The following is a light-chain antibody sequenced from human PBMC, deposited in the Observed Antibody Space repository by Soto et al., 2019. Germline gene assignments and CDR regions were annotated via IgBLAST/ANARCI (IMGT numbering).Light chain of an antibody. CDR3: QQYNYWPPWT. V-gene: IGKV3-15*01. J-gene: IGKJ1*01. CDR2: GAS. CDR1: QSVSSK. Sequence: EIVMTQSPATLSVSPGERATLSCWASQSVSSKLAWYQHKPGQAPRLLIYGASTRATGIPARFSGSGSGTEFTLTISSLQSEDFAVYYCQQYNYWPPWTFGQGTKVDI.